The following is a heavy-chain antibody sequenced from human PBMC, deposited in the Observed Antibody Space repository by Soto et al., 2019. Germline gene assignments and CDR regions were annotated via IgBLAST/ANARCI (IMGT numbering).Heavy chain of an antibody. J-gene: IGHJ4*02. V-gene: IGHV1-18*01. CDR2: ISAYNGNT. CDR1: GYTFTSYG. CDR3: ARDLLPKSSGWYATLGY. D-gene: IGHD6-19*01. Sequence: ASVKISCKASGYTFTSYGISWVRQAPGQGLEWMGWISAYNGNTNYAQKLQGRVTMTTDTSTSTAYMELRSLRSDDTAVYYCARDLLPKSSGWYATLGYWGQGTLVTVSS.